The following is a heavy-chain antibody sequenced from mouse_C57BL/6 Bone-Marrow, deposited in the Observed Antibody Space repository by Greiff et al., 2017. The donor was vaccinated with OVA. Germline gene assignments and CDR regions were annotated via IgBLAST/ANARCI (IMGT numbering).Heavy chain of an antibody. CDR3: ARWGEDGYFAWVAD. V-gene: IGHV1-64*01. J-gene: IGHJ3*01. CDR1: GYTFTSYW. D-gene: IGHD2-3*01. CDR2: IHPNSGST. Sequence: VQLQQPGAELVKPGASVTLSCKASGYTFTSYWMHWVKQRPGQGLEWIGMIHPNSGSTTYNEKFKSKATLTVDKSSSTAYMQLSSLTSEDSAVDYCARWGEDGYFAWVADWGQGTLVTVSA.